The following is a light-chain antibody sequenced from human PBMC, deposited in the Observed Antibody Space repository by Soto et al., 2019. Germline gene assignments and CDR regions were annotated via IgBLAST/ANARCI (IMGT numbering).Light chain of an antibody. Sequence: DIEMTQSPPILSVSPGEGATLSCRASRRISTNLAWYQHIPGQAPRLLIVSSSRRPTDVPARFSGSGSGTDFTLTISSLQSEDSAVYYCQQYGTSPRTFGQGTKVDIK. J-gene: IGKJ1*01. CDR1: RRISTN. CDR2: SSS. V-gene: IGKV3-15*01. CDR3: QQYGTSPRT.